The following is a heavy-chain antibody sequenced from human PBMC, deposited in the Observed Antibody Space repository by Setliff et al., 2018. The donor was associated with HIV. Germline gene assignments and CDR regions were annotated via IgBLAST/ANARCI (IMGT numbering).Heavy chain of an antibody. CDR1: GYTFTSYP. Sequence: ASVKVSCKASGYTFTSYPMHWVRQAPGQGLAWMGVINTSGGSAGYAEKVRGRVTMTRDTSTSTVYMDLRNLRSEDTAVYYCARNQGDSSGWYAGDYWGHGTLVTVSS. J-gene: IGHJ4*01. CDR3: ARNQGDSSGWYAGDY. D-gene: IGHD6-19*01. CDR2: INTSGGSA. V-gene: IGHV1-46*01.